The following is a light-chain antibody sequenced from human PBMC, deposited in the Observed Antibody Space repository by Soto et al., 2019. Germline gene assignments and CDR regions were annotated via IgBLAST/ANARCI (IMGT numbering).Light chain of an antibody. CDR1: QSVRSY. CDR2: DAS. J-gene: IGKJ5*01. CDR3: QQRADLIT. Sequence: EIVLTQSTATLSLSPGERATVSCMASQSVRSYLAWYQQKLGQDPRLLIYDASKRATSIPARFSGSGSGTDFTLTIRSLEPEDFAVYYCQQRADLITVGQGTRLEIK. V-gene: IGKV3-11*01.